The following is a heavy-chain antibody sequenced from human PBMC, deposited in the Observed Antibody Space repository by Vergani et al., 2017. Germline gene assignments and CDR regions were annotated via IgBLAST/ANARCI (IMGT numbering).Heavy chain of an antibody. CDR1: GDSITNGGFS. J-gene: IGHJ6*03. CDR3: ARASLRALVGYYYYMDV. Sequence: QLQLQDSGSGLVKPSQTLSLTCAVSGDSITNGGFSWNWIRQPPGKGPEWIGYIFPSGNSDYNPSLKNRVSISLDKSKNQFSLWVNSVTAAYTAVYFCARASLRALVGYYYYMDVWGKGKTVVVSS. V-gene: IGHV4-30-2*01. CDR2: IFPSGNS. D-gene: IGHD3-16*02.